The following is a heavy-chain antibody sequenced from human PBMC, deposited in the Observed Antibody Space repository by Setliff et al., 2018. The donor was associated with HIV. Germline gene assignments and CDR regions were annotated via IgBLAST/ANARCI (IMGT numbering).Heavy chain of an antibody. D-gene: IGHD1-26*01. CDR1: GFTFSAYW. V-gene: IGHV3-7*03. Sequence: GGSLRLSCAASGFTFSAYWMNWVRQAPGKGPEWVANIKQDGSEKNYVDSVKGRFTISRDNAKNSLYLQMSSLRAEDTAVYYCARVSGATRDYYYYYMDVWGKGTTVTVSS. CDR3: ARVSGATRDYYYYYMDV. J-gene: IGHJ6*03. CDR2: IKQDGSEK.